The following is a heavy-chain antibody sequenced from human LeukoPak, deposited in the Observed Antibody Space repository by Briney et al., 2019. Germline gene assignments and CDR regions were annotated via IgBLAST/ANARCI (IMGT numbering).Heavy chain of an antibody. Sequence: GGSLRLSCAASGFTVSNNYMSWVRRAAGKGLEWVALIYSGGSTCYADSVKGRFTISRDNSKNTLHLQINSLRAEDTAVYYCVRNSGELGAWGQGTLVTVSS. D-gene: IGHD2-21*01. CDR2: IYSGGST. CDR1: GFTVSNNY. J-gene: IGHJ5*02. V-gene: IGHV3-53*01. CDR3: VRNSGELGA.